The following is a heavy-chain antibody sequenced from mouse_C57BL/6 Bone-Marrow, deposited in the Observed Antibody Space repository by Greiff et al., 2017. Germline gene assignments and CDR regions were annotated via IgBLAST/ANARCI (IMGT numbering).Heavy chain of an antibody. Sequence: QVQLQQSGAELVMPGASVKLSCKASGYTFTSYWMHWVKQRPGQGLEWIGEIDPSDSYTNYNQKFKGKSTLTVDKSSSTAYMQLSSLTSEDSAVYYCALITTVVDPDYWSQGTTLTVSS. CDR3: ALITTVVDPDY. V-gene: IGHV1-69*01. CDR1: GYTFTSYW. CDR2: IDPSDSYT. D-gene: IGHD1-1*01. J-gene: IGHJ2*01.